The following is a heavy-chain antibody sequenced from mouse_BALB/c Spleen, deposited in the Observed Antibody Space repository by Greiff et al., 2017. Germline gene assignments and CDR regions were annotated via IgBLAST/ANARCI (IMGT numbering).Heavy chain of an antibody. D-gene: IGHD4-1*02. CDR3: ARDQLQSWFAY. Sequence: VQLQQSGPELVKPGASVKMSCKASGYTFTSYVMHWVKQKPGQGLEWIGYINPYNDGTKYNEKFKGKATLTSDKSSSTAYMELSSLTSEDSAVYYCARDQLQSWFAYWGQGTLVTVSA. J-gene: IGHJ3*01. V-gene: IGHV1-14*01. CDR2: INPYNDGT. CDR1: GYTFTSYV.